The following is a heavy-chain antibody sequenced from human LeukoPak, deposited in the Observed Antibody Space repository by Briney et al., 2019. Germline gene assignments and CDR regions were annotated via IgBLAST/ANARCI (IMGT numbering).Heavy chain of an antibody. CDR3: ARKISTGTQRGYFDS. Sequence: SETLSLTCTISGASISSSYYCWGWIRQPPGKGLKWIGSIYYTGNTYYNPSLKSRVTISVDTSKNQFSLKLSSVTAADTAIYSCARKISTGTQRGYFDSWGQGTLVTVSS. D-gene: IGHD1-1*01. J-gene: IGHJ4*02. CDR2: IYYTGNT. CDR1: GASISSSYYC. V-gene: IGHV4-39*01.